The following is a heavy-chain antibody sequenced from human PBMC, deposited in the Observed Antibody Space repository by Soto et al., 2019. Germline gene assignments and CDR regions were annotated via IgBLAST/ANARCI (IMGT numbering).Heavy chain of an antibody. CDR1: GGTFSSYT. CDR2: IIPILGIA. J-gene: IGHJ5*02. D-gene: IGHD3-3*01. Sequence: SVKVSCKASGGTFSSYTISWVRQAPGQGLEWMGRIIPILGIANYAQKFQGRVTITADKSTSTAYMELSSLRSEDTAVYYCARVQGDFWGGYYTSNGFAPWGQGTLVTFSS. CDR3: ARVQGDFWGGYYTSNGFAP. V-gene: IGHV1-69*02.